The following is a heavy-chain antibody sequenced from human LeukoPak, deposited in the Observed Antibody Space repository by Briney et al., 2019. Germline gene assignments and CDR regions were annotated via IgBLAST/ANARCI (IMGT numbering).Heavy chain of an antibody. CDR1: GFTFSSYS. J-gene: IGHJ4*02. D-gene: IGHD5/OR15-5a*01. CDR3: AREGEGLPSEGGFDY. CDR2: ISSSSSTI. V-gene: IGHV3-48*01. Sequence: PGGSLRLSCAASGFTFSSYSMNWVRQAPGKGLEWVSYISSSSSTIYYADSVKGRFTISRDNAKNSLYLQMNSLRAEDTAVYYCAREGEGLPSEGGFDYWGQGTLVTVSS.